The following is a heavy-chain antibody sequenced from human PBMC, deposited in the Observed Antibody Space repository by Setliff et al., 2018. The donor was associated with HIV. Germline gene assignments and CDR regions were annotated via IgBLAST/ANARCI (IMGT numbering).Heavy chain of an antibody. J-gene: IGHJ4*02. Sequence: SETLSLTCTVSGGSISSYYWSWIRQPAGKGLEWIGHIYISGSTNYNPSFNSRVTMSVDTSKNQFSLRLTSVTAADTAMYHCARESGDSYLQFDYWGQGTLVTVSS. CDR2: IYISGST. CDR3: ARESGDSYLQFDY. CDR1: GGSISSYY. V-gene: IGHV4-4*07. D-gene: IGHD2-21*02.